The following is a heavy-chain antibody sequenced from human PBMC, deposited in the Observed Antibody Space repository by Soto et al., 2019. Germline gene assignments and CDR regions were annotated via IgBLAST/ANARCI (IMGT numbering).Heavy chain of an antibody. D-gene: IGHD1-26*01. V-gene: IGHV1-69*01. CDR3: ARAIVGPTTTGWLDP. CDR2: IIPIFGTA. Sequence: QVQLVQSGAEVKKPGSSVKVSCKASGGTFSRYAISWVRQAPGQGREWMGGIIPIFGTANYAQKFQGRVTITADASTSTAYMELSSLRFEDTAVYYCARAIVGPTTTGWLDPWGQGTLVTVSS. J-gene: IGHJ5*02. CDR1: GGTFSRYA.